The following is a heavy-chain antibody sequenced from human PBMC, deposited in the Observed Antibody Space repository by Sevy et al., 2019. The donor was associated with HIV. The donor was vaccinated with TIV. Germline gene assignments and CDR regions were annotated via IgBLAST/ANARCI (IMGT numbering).Heavy chain of an antibody. CDR2: IYYSGST. D-gene: IGHD5-12*01. V-gene: IGHV4-59*01. Sequence: SETLSLTCTVSGGSISSYYWSWIRQPPGKGLEWIGYIYYSGSTNYNPSLKSRVTISVDTSKNQFSLKLSSVTAADTAVYYCARSRLAIVATLDAFDISGQGTLVTVSS. CDR3: ARSRLAIVATLDAFDI. J-gene: IGHJ3*02. CDR1: GGSISSYY.